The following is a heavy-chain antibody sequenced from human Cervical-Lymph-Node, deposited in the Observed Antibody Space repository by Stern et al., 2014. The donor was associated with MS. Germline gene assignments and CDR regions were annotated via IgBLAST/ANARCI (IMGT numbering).Heavy chain of an antibody. CDR3: ARRGERSSGYYDY. Sequence: QVQLVQSGAEVREPGSSVKVSCKASGGSLSSHGIGWVRQAPGQGLEWMGGIIPIFDTTLYAQKFQGRVTITADESTGTAYMELSSLTSEDTAVYSCARRGERSSGYYDYWGQGTLVIVSS. CDR1: GGSLSSHG. J-gene: IGHJ4*02. V-gene: IGHV1-69*01. D-gene: IGHD3-22*01. CDR2: IIPIFDTT.